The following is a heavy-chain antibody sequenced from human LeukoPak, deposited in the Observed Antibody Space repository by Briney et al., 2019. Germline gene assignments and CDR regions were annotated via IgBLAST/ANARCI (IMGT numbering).Heavy chain of an antibody. CDR1: GGSFSGYY. J-gene: IGHJ6*03. D-gene: IGHD3-3*01. Sequence: PSETLSLTCAVYGGSFSGYYWSWIRQPPGKGLEWIGEINHSGSTNYNPSLKSRVTISVDTSKNQFSLKLSSVTAADTAVYYCARGRHEPPFIWSGYYTGRKRGNYYYYYMDVWGKGTTVTVSS. V-gene: IGHV4-34*01. CDR2: INHSGST. CDR3: ARGRHEPPFIWSGYYTGRKRGNYYYYYMDV.